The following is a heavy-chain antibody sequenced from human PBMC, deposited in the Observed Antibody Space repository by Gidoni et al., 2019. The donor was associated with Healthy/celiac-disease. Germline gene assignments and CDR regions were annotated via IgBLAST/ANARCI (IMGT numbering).Heavy chain of an antibody. Sequence: VQLVESGGGLVQPGLSLRLSCTASRLNFGEYTIICLRHEPGKGLEWVGLIRRKAYGGTTEYAASVKGRFTISRDDSKSIAYLQMNILKTEDTAVYYCTRGALFYDSSGYGDYWGQGTLVTVSS. CDR1: RLNFGEYT. V-gene: IGHV3-49*03. CDR3: TRGALFYDSSGYGDY. D-gene: IGHD3-22*01. CDR2: IRRKAYGGTT. J-gene: IGHJ4*02.